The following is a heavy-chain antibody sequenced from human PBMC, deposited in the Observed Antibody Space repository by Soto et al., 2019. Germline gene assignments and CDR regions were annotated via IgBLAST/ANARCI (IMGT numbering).Heavy chain of an antibody. V-gene: IGHV3-30*03. CDR2: TTFDGINK. J-gene: IGHJ6*02. Sequence: QVQLVESGGGVVQPGRSLRLSCAASGFIFSTYSIHWVRQAPGKGLEWVAVTTFDGINKYNADSVKGRFTISRDASKKTVYLQMHSLTTEDTAVYFCARETDGMDVWGQGTTVTVSS. CDR3: ARETDGMDV. CDR1: GFIFSTYS.